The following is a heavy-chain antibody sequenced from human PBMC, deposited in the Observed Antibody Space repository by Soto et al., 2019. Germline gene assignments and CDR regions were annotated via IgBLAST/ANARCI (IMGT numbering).Heavy chain of an antibody. CDR2: VSGRGGDT. CDR3: AKDPNYDFWSGFSAVYFAY. CDR1: GFSFSSFA. J-gene: IGHJ4*02. Sequence: EVHLLQSGGGLVQPGGSLRLSCAASGFSFSSFALSWVRQSPGKGLEWVAAVSGRGGDTYYANSVKSRFTISRDNSQNTLFLQMNSLRAEDSAIYYCAKDPNYDFWSGFSAVYFAYWGQGTLVTVSS. V-gene: IGHV3-23*01. D-gene: IGHD3-3*01.